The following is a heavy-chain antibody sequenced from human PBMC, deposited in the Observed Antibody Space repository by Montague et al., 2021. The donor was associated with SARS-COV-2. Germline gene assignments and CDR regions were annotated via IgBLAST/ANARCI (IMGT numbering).Heavy chain of an antibody. CDR3: ARGVVAGPLVVDY. CDR2: IYARGST. J-gene: IGHJ4*02. V-gene: IGHV4-4*07. D-gene: IGHD2-15*01. Sequence: SETLSLTCSVSGEPISGFFWNWIRQPAGKGLEWIGRIYARGSTDYNPSLDSRVTMSVDTSKNQFSLKVNSVTAADTAIYYCARGVVAGPLVVDYWGRGTLVTVSS. CDR1: GEPISGFF.